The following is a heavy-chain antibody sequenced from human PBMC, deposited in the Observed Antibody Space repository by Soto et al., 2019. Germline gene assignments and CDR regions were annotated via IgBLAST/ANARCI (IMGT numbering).Heavy chain of an antibody. CDR3: AKSDLMEWLADFQH. J-gene: IGHJ1*01. D-gene: IGHD3-3*01. CDR2: ISYDGSNK. V-gene: IGHV3-30*18. CDR1: GFTFSSYG. Sequence: QVQLVESGGGVVQPGRSLRLSCAASGFTFSSYGMQWVRQAPGKGLEWVAVISYDGSNKYYADSVKGRFTISRDNSKNTLYLQMNSLRAEDTAVYYCAKSDLMEWLADFQHWGQGTLVTVSS.